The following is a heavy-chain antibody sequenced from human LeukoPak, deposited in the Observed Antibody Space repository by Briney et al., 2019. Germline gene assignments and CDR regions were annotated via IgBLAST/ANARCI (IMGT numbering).Heavy chain of an antibody. CDR3: ARGSRWFDA. CDR1: GGPFSGYY. CDR2: INHSGST. V-gene: IGHV4-34*01. Sequence: SETLSLTCAVYGGPFSGYYWSWIRQPPGKGLEWIGEINHSGSTNYNPSLKSRVTISVDTSKNQFSLKLSSVAAADTAVYYCARGSRWFDAWGQGTLVTVSS. J-gene: IGHJ5*02.